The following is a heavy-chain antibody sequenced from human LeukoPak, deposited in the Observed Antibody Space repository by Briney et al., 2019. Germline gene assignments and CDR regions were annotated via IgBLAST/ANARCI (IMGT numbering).Heavy chain of an antibody. CDR3: ARDGYSFGHDFDY. J-gene: IGHJ4*02. D-gene: IGHD5-18*01. V-gene: IGHV3-74*01. CDR2: IKGDGSST. Sequence: PGGSLRLSCAASGFTFSSYWMHWVRHTPGKGLVWVSRIKGDGSSTSYADSVKGRFTISRDNAKNTLYLQMNSLRAGDTAVYYCARDGYSFGHDFDYWGQGTLVTVSS. CDR1: GFTFSSYW.